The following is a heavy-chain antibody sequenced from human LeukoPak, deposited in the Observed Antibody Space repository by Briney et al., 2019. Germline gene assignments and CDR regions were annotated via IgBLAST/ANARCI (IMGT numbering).Heavy chain of an antibody. CDR1: GGSISSVSYY. V-gene: IGHV4-39*02. CDR3: ARPDYHSSASYYGPFDY. Sequence: PSETLSLTCTVSGGSISSVSYYWGWIRQPPGKGLEWIGSNHHSGSPYYNPSLQSRVTISVDTSKNHFSLTLSSVTAADTAVYFCARPDYHSSASYYGPFDYWGQGSLVTVSS. CDR2: NHHSGSP. J-gene: IGHJ4*02. D-gene: IGHD3-22*01.